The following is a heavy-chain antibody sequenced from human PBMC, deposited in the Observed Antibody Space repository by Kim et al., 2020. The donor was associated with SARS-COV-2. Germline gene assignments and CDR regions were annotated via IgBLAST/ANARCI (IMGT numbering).Heavy chain of an antibody. Sequence: GGSLRLSCAASGFTFSSYWMHWVRQAPGKGLVCVSRINSDGSSTSYADSVKGRFTISRDNAKNTLYLQMNSLRAEDTAVYYCARDASSGWYGGNVWGQGTLVTVSS. CDR2: INSDGSST. D-gene: IGHD6-19*01. CDR3: ARDASSGWYGGNV. J-gene: IGHJ4*02. CDR1: GFTFSSYW. V-gene: IGHV3-74*01.